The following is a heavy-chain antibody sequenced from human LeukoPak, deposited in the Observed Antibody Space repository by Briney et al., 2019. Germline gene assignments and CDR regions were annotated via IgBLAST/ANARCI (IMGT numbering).Heavy chain of an antibody. CDR1: GFTFSSYA. CDR3: AKALPYYYDSSGWYYFDY. CDR2: ISSSGDST. D-gene: IGHD3-22*01. Sequence: GGSLRLSCAASGFTFSSYAMIWVRQAPGKGLEWVSIISSSGDSTYYADSVKGRFTISRDNSKNTLYLQMNSLRAEDTAVYYCAKALPYYYDSSGWYYFDYWGQGTLVTVSS. V-gene: IGHV3-23*01. J-gene: IGHJ4*02.